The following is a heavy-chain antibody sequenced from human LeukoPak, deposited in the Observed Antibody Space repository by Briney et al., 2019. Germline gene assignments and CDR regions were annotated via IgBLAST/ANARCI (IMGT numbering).Heavy chain of an antibody. J-gene: IGHJ4*02. D-gene: IGHD3-22*01. CDR3: VRLRRNSDTSGYYYYYDY. CDR2: ISVRSNYI. CDR1: GYTFSSYS. V-gene: IGHV3-21*01. Sequence: AGGSLRLSCAASGYTFSSYSINWVRQAPGKGLEWVSSISVRSNYIYYADSVRGRFSIPRDDARDSLYLQMNSLRAEDTAVYYCVRLRRNSDTSGYYYYYDYWGQGTLVTVSS.